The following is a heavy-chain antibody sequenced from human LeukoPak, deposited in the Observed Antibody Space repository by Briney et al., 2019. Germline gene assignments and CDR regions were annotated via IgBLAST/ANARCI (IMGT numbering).Heavy chain of an antibody. V-gene: IGHV3-53*01. CDR3: ARNIAVAGIAEYFQH. J-gene: IGHJ1*01. D-gene: IGHD6-19*01. CDR1: GFTVSSNY. Sequence: GESLRLSCAASGFTVSSNYMSWVRQAPGKGLEWVSVIYRGGSTYYADSGKGRFTIYRDNSKNTLYLQTNSLRAEDTAVYYCARNIAVAGIAEYFQHWGQGTLVTVSS. CDR2: IYRGGST.